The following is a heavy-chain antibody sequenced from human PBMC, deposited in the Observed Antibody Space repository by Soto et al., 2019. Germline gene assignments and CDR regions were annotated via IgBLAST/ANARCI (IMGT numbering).Heavy chain of an antibody. V-gene: IGHV1-18*01. Sequence: GASVKVSCKASGYTFTSYGISWVRQAPGQGLEWMGWISAYNGNTNYAQKLQGRVTMTTDTSTSTAYVELRSLRSDDTAVYYCARSGDGYCSSTSCYTFDYYYMDVWGKGTTVTVSS. CDR1: GYTFTSYG. CDR3: ARSGDGYCSSTSCYTFDYYYMDV. CDR2: ISAYNGNT. J-gene: IGHJ6*03. D-gene: IGHD2-2*02.